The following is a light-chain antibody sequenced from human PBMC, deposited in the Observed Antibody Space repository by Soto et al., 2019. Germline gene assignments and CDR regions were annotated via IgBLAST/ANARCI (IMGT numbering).Light chain of an antibody. CDR3: QQYNSYST. J-gene: IGKJ1*01. V-gene: IGKV1-16*01. Sequence: TPSPATLSASPRERVALYCGASQGISSYLAWLQQKPGKAPILLIYAASTLQSGVPSRFSGSGSGTDFTLTISSLQPDDFATYYCQQYNSYSTFGQGTKVDIK. CDR2: AAS. CDR1: QGISSY.